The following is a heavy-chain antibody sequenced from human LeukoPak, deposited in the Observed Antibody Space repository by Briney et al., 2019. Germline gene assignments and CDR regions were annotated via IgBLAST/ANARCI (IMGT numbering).Heavy chain of an antibody. CDR2: INPNSGGT. J-gene: IGHJ4*02. D-gene: IGHD1-26*01. CDR1: GYTFTGYY. Sequence: AASVKVSCKASGYTFTGYYMHWVRQAPGQGLEWMGWINPNSGGTNYAQKFQGRVTMTRDTSISTAYMGLSRLRSDDTAVYYCARARRSGSYIFDYWGQGTLVTVSS. CDR3: ARARRSGSYIFDY. V-gene: IGHV1-2*02.